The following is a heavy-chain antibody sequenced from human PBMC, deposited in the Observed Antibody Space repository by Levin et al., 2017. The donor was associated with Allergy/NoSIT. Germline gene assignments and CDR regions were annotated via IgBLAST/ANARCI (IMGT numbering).Heavy chain of an antibody. Sequence: GGSLRLSCAASGFTFSSYDMHWVRQATGKGLEWVSAIGTAGDTYYPGSVKGRFTISRENAKNSLYLQMNSLRAGDTAVYYCARGGVRGVIDPPTDYWGQGTLVTVSS. J-gene: IGHJ4*02. V-gene: IGHV3-13*01. CDR3: ARGGVRGVIDPPTDY. CDR2: IGTAGDT. CDR1: GFTFSSYD. D-gene: IGHD3-10*01.